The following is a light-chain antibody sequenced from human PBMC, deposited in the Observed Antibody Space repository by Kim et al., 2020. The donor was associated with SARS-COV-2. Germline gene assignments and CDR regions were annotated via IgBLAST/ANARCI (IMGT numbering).Light chain of an antibody. CDR3: AAWYDSLSGPWV. CDR2: RNN. J-gene: IGLJ3*02. CDR1: SSNSGSNY. Sequence: RLTISCCGSSSNSGSNYVFWYQQLPGTAPKLLIYRNNQRPSGVADRFSGSKSGTSASLAISGLRSEDEADYYCAAWYDSLSGPWVFGGGTQLTVL. V-gene: IGLV1-47*01.